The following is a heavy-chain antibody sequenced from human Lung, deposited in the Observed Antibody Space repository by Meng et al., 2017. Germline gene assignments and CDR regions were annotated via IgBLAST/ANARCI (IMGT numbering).Heavy chain of an antibody. CDR3: ARGDLGMSGYYYTVH. Sequence: QVQRVQAGAEGKKPGAAVKKSGKASGYTFTTYAMHWVRQAPGQGLEWMGWINTDTRNPTYAQGFTGRFVFSLDTSVSTANLQISSLMAEDTAIYYCARGDLGMSGYYYTVHWGQGTLVTVSS. CDR2: INTDTRNP. CDR1: GYTFTTYA. V-gene: IGHV7-4-1*02. J-gene: IGHJ4*02. D-gene: IGHD3-22*01.